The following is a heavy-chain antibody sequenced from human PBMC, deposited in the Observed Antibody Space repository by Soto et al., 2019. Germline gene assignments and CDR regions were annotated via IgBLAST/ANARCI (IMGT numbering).Heavy chain of an antibody. J-gene: IGHJ4*01. CDR2: IYHGGTT. Sequence: SXTQSLTCAVSGYSIIDRSYWAWLRQAPGRGPEWIASIYHGGTTFYNPSLKRRISISVDTSNNQFALNLRSVTAEDTAVYYCARVHVMVVAGSTFDYWGHGSLVTVSS. D-gene: IGHD2-21*02. CDR3: ARVHVMVVAGSTFDY. V-gene: IGHV4-38-2*01. CDR1: GYSIIDRSY.